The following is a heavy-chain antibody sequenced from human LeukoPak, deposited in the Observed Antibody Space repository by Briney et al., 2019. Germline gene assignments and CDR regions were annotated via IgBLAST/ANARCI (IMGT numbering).Heavy chain of an antibody. V-gene: IGHV4-34*01. J-gene: IGHJ3*02. CDR1: GGSFSGYY. Sequence: PSETLSLTCAVYGGSFSGYYWSWIRQPPGKGLEWIGEINHSGSTNYNPSLKSRVTISVDTSKNQFSLKLSSVTAADTAVYYCARDYGDYRYDAFDIWGQGTMVTVSS. CDR2: INHSGST. D-gene: IGHD4-17*01. CDR3: ARDYGDYRYDAFDI.